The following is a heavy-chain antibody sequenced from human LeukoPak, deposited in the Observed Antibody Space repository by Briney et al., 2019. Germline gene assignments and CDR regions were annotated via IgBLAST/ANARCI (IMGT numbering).Heavy chain of an antibody. Sequence: PSETLSLTCAVYGGSFSGYYWSWIRQPPGKGLEWIGEINHSGSTNYNPSLKSRVTISVDTSKNQFSLKLSSVTAADTAVYYCARGVVTPMGDAFDIWGQGTMVTVSS. CDR2: INHSGST. J-gene: IGHJ3*02. V-gene: IGHV4-34*01. CDR1: GGSFSGYY. CDR3: ARGVVTPMGDAFDI. D-gene: IGHD4-23*01.